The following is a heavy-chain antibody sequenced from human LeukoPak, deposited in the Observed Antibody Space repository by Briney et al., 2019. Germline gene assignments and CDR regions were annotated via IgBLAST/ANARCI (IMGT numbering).Heavy chain of an antibody. V-gene: IGHV4-34*01. J-gene: IGHJ6*02. CDR3: ATLHRNSYYGLDV. Sequence: SETLSLTCAVYGGSFNGYYWSWIRQPPGKGLEWIGEINHSGSTNYNPSLKSRVTISVDTSKNQFSLKLSSVTAADTAVYYCATLHRNSYYGLDVWGQGTTVTVSS. CDR1: GGSFNGYY. CDR2: INHSGST. D-gene: IGHD3-16*02.